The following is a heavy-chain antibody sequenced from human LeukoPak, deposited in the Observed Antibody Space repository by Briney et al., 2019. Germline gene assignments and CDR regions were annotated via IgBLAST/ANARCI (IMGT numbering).Heavy chain of an antibody. D-gene: IGHD5-18*01. V-gene: IGHV3-66*02. Sequence: GGSLRLSCAASGFTVSSNYMSWVRPAPGKGLEWVSAIHSGGDTFYAGSVKGRFTISRDNSKNALYLQMNSLRVEDTAVYYSARDLEGYTYGDRVFYYYYMDVWGKGTTVTASS. J-gene: IGHJ6*03. CDR2: IHSGGDT. CDR3: ARDLEGYTYGDRVFYYYYMDV. CDR1: GFTVSSNY.